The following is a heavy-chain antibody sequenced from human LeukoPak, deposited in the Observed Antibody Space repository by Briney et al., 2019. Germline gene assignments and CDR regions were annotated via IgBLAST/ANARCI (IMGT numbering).Heavy chain of an antibody. CDR2: ISDGGSDT. D-gene: IGHD4-17*01. Sequence: GGSLRLSCAASGFTFSTYAMSWVRQAPGKGLDWVSTISDGGSDTHYADSVEGRFTISRDDSKNTLYLQMNSLRADDTAVYYCAKALYGDYGRFDYWGQGTLVTVSS. V-gene: IGHV3-23*01. J-gene: IGHJ4*02. CDR1: GFTFSTYA. CDR3: AKALYGDYGRFDY.